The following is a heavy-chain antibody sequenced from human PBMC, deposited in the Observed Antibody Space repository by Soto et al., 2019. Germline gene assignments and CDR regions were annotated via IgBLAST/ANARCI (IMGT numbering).Heavy chain of an antibody. J-gene: IGHJ4*02. CDR3: VRDDVGVGIDY. V-gene: IGHV3-74*03. CDR2: IDSDGNST. CDR1: GFTFSSYW. D-gene: IGHD1-26*01. Sequence: EVQLVESGGGLVQPGGSLRLSCAASGFTFSSYWMHWVRQVPGKGLVWVSHIDSDGNSTTYADSVKGRFTISRDNAKNTVYLKMNSLSADDTAVYYCVRDDVGVGIDYWGLGTLVTVSS.